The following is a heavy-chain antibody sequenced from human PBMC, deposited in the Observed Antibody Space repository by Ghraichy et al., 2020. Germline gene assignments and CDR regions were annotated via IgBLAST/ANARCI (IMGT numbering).Heavy chain of an antibody. V-gene: IGHV1-2*02. CDR2: INPNSGGT. J-gene: IGHJ1*01. Sequence: ASVKVSCKASGYTFTGYYMHWVRQAPGQGLEWMGWINPNSGGTNYAQKFQGRVTMTRDTSISTAYMELSRLRSEDTAVYYCARVPRGSSGYYAEYFQHRGQGTLVTVSS. D-gene: IGHD3-22*01. CDR1: GYTFTGYY. CDR3: ARVPRGSSGYYAEYFQH.